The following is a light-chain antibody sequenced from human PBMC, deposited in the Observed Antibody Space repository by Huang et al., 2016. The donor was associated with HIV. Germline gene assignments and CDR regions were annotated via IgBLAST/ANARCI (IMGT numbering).Light chain of an antibody. V-gene: IGKV3-20*01. CDR2: GAS. Sequence: EIILTQSPGTLSLSQGERATLSCRASQSVRSNFVAWYQQRPGQAPRLFIYGASSRAAGIPDRFSGSGSGTDFTLTISRLEPEDFAVYFCQQYGSSPNTFGQGTKLEIK. CDR3: QQYGSSPNT. J-gene: IGKJ2*01. CDR1: QSVRSNF.